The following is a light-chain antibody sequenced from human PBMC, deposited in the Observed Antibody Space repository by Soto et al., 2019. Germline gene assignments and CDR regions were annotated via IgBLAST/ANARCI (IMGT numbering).Light chain of an antibody. CDR3: SSYSSSTTHVV. J-gene: IGLJ2*01. V-gene: IGLV2-14*03. Sequence: QSVLTQPASVSGSPGRSVTISCTGTSTDVGVFNYVSWYQHLPGRAPKLIIYDVTNRPSGISYRFSASKSGRTASLTISGLQAEDEADYYCSSYSSSTTHVVFGGGTKVTVL. CDR1: STDVGVFNY. CDR2: DVT.